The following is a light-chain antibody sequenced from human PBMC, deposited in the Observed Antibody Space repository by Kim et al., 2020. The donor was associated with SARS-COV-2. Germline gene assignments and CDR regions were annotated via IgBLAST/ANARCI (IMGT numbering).Light chain of an antibody. CDR1: SLRSYY. V-gene: IGLV3-19*01. CDR2: ANN. Sequence: ALGQTVRITCQGYSLRSYYTSWYQQKPGQAPVLVIYANNNRPSGIPDRFSGSSSGNTASLTITGAQTEDEADYYCNSRDSTGNHWVFGGGTQLTVL. J-gene: IGLJ3*02. CDR3: NSRDSTGNHWV.